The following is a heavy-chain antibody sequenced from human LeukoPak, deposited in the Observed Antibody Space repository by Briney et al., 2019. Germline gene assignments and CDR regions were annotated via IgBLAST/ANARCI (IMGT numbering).Heavy chain of an antibody. CDR3: AHSYYYGSGSFPFDP. CDR2: TYYRSKWYN. CDR1: GDSVSSNIAA. V-gene: IGHV6-1*01. J-gene: IGHJ5*02. Sequence: SQTLSLTCAISGDSVSSNIAAWNWIRQSPSRGLEWLGRTYYRSKWYNDYAVSVKSRITINPDTSKNQSSMQLNSVTPEDTAVYYCAHSYYYGSGSFPFDPWGQGTLVTVSS. D-gene: IGHD3-10*01.